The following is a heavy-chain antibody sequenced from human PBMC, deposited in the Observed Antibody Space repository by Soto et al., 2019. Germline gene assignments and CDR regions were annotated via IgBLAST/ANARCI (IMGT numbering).Heavy chain of an antibody. Sequence: EVQLLESGGGLVQPGGSLRLSCGASGFTFSDNAMTWVRQAPGKGLEWVSSISDDGDSTYYADSVKGRFAVSRDNSKNTLFLHMTSLGAEDTAVYYCAESLSTAVNYGLDVWVQGTAVTVSS. CDR1: GFTFSDNA. J-gene: IGHJ6*02. V-gene: IGHV3-23*01. CDR3: AESLSTAVNYGLDV. CDR2: ISDDGDST. D-gene: IGHD2-2*01.